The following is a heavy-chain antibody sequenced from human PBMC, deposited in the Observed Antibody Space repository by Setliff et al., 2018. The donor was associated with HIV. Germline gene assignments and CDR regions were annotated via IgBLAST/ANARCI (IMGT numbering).Heavy chain of an antibody. J-gene: IGHJ5*01. Sequence: SETLSLTCTVSGGSISSRSYYWGWIRQPPGKGLEWIGYLYYYSGSTYYNPSLKSRVTISVDTSKNQFSLKLSSVTAADTDVYYCARGGAVSADFDSWGQGTLVTVSS. V-gene: IGHV4-39*01. D-gene: IGHD3-16*01. CDR3: ARGGAVSADFDS. CDR2: LYYYSGST. CDR1: GGSISSRSYY.